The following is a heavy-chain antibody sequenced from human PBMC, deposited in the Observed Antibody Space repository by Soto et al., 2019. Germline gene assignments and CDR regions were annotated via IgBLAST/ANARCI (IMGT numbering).Heavy chain of an antibody. D-gene: IGHD6-13*01. CDR2: ISGSGGST. J-gene: IGHJ6*02. V-gene: IGHV3-23*01. Sequence: GGSLRLSCAASGFTFSSYAMSWVRQAPGKGLEWVSAISGSGGSTYYADSVKGRFTISRDNSKNTLYLQMNSLRAEDTAVYYCAKAQYSSSWYGGMDVWGQGTTVTVSS. CDR3: AKAQYSSSWYGGMDV. CDR1: GFTFSSYA.